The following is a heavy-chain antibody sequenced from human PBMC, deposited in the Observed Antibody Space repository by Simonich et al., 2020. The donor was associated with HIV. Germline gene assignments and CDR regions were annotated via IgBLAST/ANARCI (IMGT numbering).Heavy chain of an antibody. CDR2: KWDDGMEK. CDR3: AKLEFNGGGGSNSDVMDV. Sequence: QVQLVESGGGVVQPGRSLRLSCAASGFTFSSYGMHWVGRAPGKGREGVDVKWDDGMEKNKADSVEGRLPISRENSKNTLYLKMNRLRVEDTALDYWAKLEFNGGGGSNSDVMDVWGKGTTVTVSS. V-gene: IGHV3-33*06. J-gene: IGHJ6*03. D-gene: IGHD3-16*01. CDR1: GFTFSSYG.